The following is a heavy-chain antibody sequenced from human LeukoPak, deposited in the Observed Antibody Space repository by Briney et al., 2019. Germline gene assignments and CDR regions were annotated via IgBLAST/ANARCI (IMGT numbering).Heavy chain of an antibody. J-gene: IGHJ5*02. CDR2: IYDSGST. D-gene: IGHD3-10*01. Sequence: AQTLSLTCTVSGVSISSGGYYCRWVRQDPGKGLEWIGYIYDSGSTYYNPSLKSRVTISLDTSKNHFSLKLSSVTAADTAVYYCARGKDWFDPWGQGTLVTVSS. CDR3: ARGKDWFDP. V-gene: IGHV4-31*03. CDR1: GVSISSGGYY.